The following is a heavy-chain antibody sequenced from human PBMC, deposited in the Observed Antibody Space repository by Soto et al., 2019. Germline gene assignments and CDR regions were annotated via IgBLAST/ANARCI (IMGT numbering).Heavy chain of an antibody. CDR2: IIPIFATV. Sequence: SVKVSCKASGGSFSSNPISWVRQAPGQGLEWMAGIIPIFATVHYAQKFQGRVTITADESTSTAYMELTSLRSEDTAVYFCARGGRGYSSAPRYYFDYWDQGTLVTVSS. D-gene: IGHD5-18*01. V-gene: IGHV1-69*13. J-gene: IGHJ4*02. CDR3: ARGGRGYSSAPRYYFDY. CDR1: GGSFSSNP.